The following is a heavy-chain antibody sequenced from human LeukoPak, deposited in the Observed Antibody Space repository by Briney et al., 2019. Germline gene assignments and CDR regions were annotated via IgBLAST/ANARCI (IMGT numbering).Heavy chain of an antibody. CDR2: ISHTGGSI. CDR3: ARGYCSGGSCYWSY. CDR1: GLTFSDFY. Sequence: GGSLRLSCAASGLTFSDFYMSWIRQAPGKGLELVSYISHTGGSIYYADSVKSRFTISRDNAKNSLYLQMNSLRAEDTAMYYCARGYCSGGSCYWSYWGQGSLVIVSS. D-gene: IGHD2-15*01. V-gene: IGHV3-11*01. J-gene: IGHJ4*02.